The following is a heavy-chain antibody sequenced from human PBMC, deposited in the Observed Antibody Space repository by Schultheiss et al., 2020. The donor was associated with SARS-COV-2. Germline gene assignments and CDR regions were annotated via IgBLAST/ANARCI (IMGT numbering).Heavy chain of an antibody. Sequence: GGSLRLSCAASGFTFSDYYMSWIRQAPGKGLEWVSYISSSGSTIYYADSVKGRFTISRDNAKNSLYLQMNSLRAEDTAVYYCARMYSSSWYGRDNWFDPWGQGTLVTVSS. V-gene: IGHV3-11*04. CDR3: ARMYSSSWYGRDNWFDP. CDR2: ISSSGSTI. J-gene: IGHJ5*02. D-gene: IGHD6-13*01. CDR1: GFTFSDYY.